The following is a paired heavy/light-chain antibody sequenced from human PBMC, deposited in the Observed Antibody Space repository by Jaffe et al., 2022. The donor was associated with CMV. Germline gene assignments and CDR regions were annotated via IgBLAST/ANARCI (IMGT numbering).Light chain of an antibody. CDR2: EDN. Sequence: NFMLTQPHSVSESPGKTVTISCTRSSGSIASNYVQWYQQRPGSAPTTVIYEDNQRPSGVPDRFSGSIDSSSNSASLTISGLKTEDEADYYCQSYDSSNQGWVFGGGTKLTVL. CDR3: QSYDSSNQGWV. CDR1: SGSIASNY. V-gene: IGLV6-57*04. J-gene: IGLJ3*02.
Heavy chain of an antibody. CDR2: ISGSGGST. J-gene: IGHJ4*02. D-gene: IGHD2-15*01. CDR1: GFTFSSYA. V-gene: IGHV3-23*01. Sequence: EVQLLESGGGLVQPGGSLRLSCAASGFTFSSYAMSWVRQAPGKGLEWVSAISGSGGSTYYADSVKGRFTISRDNSKNTLYLQMNSLRAEDTAVYYCAKDSADRRVVVAATLGTSVDYWGQGTLVTVSS. CDR3: AKDSADRRVVVAATLGTSVDY.